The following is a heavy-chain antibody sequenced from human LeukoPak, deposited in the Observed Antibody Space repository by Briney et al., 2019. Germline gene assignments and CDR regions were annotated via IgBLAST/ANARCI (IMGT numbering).Heavy chain of an antibody. CDR1: GFTFSDYY. V-gene: IGHV3-11*05. J-gene: IGHJ6*02. CDR2: ISSSSSYT. Sequence: PGGSLRLSCAASGFTFSDYYMSWIRQAPGKGLEWVSYISSSSSYTNYAVSVKGRFTISRDNAKNSLYLQMNSLRAEDTAVYYCARVDRPYYHYYGMDVWGQGTTVTVSS. CDR3: ARVDRPYYHYYGMDV.